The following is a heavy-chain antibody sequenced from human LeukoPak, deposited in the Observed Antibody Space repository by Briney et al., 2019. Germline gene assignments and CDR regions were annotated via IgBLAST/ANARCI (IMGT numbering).Heavy chain of an antibody. J-gene: IGHJ4*02. CDR1: GFTFSSYG. CDR2: IWYDGSNK. Sequence: GRSLRLSCAASGFTFSSYGMHWVRQAPGKGLEWVAGIWYDGSNKYYADSVKGRFTISRDNSKNTLYLQMNSLRAEDTAVYYCARGGEIYGDYGLFAADYWGQGTLVTVSS. CDR3: ARGGEIYGDYGLFAADY. V-gene: IGHV3-33*01. D-gene: IGHD4-17*01.